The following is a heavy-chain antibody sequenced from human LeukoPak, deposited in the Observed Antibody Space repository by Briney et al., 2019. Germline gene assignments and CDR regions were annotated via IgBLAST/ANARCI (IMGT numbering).Heavy chain of an antibody. V-gene: IGHV3-13*01. CDR1: GFTFSSYD. CDR3: ARVYSSSWYASLGQYYYYGMDV. CDR2: IGTAGDT. J-gene: IGHJ6*02. D-gene: IGHD6-13*01. Sequence: GGSLRLSCAASGFTFSSYDMHWVRQATGKGLEWVSAIGTAGDTYYPGSVKGRFPISRENAKNSLYLQMNSLRAGDTAVYYCARVYSSSWYASLGQYYYYGMDVWGQGTTVTVSS.